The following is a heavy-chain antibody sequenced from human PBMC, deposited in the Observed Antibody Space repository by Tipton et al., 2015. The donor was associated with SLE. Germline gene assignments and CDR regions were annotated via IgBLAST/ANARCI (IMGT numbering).Heavy chain of an antibody. D-gene: IGHD4-23*01. Sequence: GLVKPSETLSLTCTVSGGSISSYYWSWIRQPPGKGLEWIGYIYYSGSPNYNPSLKSRVTISLDTSKNQFSLKLRSVTAADTAVYFCASRAGGNSGELKDWGPGTLVTVSS. CDR2: IYYSGSP. CDR3: ASRAGGNSGELKD. V-gene: IGHV4-59*12. CDR1: GGSISSYY. J-gene: IGHJ4*02.